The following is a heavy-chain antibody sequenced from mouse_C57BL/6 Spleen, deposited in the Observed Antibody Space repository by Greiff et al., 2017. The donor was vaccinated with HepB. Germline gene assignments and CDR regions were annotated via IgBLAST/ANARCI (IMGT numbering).Heavy chain of an antibody. Sequence: VQLQQPGAELVRPGTSVKLSCKASGYTFTSYWMHWVKQRPGQGLEWIGVIDPSDSYTNYNQKFKGKATLTVDTSSSTAYMQLSSLTSEDSAVYYCARRYYGSSYVDYWYFDVWGTGTTVTVSS. D-gene: IGHD1-1*01. CDR1: GYTFTSYW. CDR3: ARRYYGSSYVDYWYFDV. J-gene: IGHJ1*03. CDR2: IDPSDSYT. V-gene: IGHV1-59*01.